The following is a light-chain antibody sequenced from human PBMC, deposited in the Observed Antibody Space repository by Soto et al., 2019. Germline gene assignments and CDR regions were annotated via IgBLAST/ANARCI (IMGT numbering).Light chain of an antibody. CDR1: QSVSSSY. CDR2: GTS. J-gene: IGKJ1*01. CDR3: QQYNNWPRT. V-gene: IGKV3-20*01. Sequence: EIVLTQSPGTLSLSPGERATLSCRASQSVSSSYLALYQQKPGQAPRLLLYGTSSRATGIPDRFSGSGSGTDFTLTISRLEPEDFAVYYCQQYNNWPRTFGQGTKVDI.